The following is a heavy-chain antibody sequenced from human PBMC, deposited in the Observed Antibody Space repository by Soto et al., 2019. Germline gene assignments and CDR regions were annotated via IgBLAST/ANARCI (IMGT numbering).Heavy chain of an antibody. CDR1: GYTFTSYY. V-gene: IGHV1-46*01. CDR2: INPSGGST. J-gene: IGHJ4*02. D-gene: IGHD3-10*01. Sequence: QVQLVQSGAEVKKPGASVKVSCKASGYTFTSYYMHWVRQAPGQGLEWMGIINPSGGSTSYAQKFQGRVTMTRDTSTRTVYIELSSLRSEDTAVYYCARGPLLGMVRGVIIGHWGQGTLVTVSS. CDR3: ARGPLLGMVRGVIIGH.